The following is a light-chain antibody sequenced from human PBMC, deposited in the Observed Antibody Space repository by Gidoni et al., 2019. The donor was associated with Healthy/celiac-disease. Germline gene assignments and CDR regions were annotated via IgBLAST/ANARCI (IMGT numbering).Light chain of an antibody. CDR1: QSVSSH. CDR3: QQRSNWPRFT. Sequence: EIVLTQSPATLSLSPGERATLSCRASQSVSSHLAWYQQKPGQAPRLLIYDAYNRATGIPARFSGSGSGTDFTLTISSLEPEDFAVYYCQQRSNWPRFTFGPGTKVDIK. J-gene: IGKJ3*01. V-gene: IGKV3-11*01. CDR2: DAY.